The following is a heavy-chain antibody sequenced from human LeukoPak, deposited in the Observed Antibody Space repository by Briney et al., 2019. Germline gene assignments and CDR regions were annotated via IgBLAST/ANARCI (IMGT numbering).Heavy chain of an antibody. CDR1: GYTFTSYY. CDR2: TNPNSGGT. Sequence: ASVKVSCKASGYTFTSYYMHWVRQAPGQGLEWMGRTNPNSGGTNYAQKFQGRVTMTRDTSISTAYKELSRLRSDDTAVYYCARAAGWFDYWGQGTLVTVSS. V-gene: IGHV1-2*06. CDR3: ARAAGWFDY. J-gene: IGHJ4*02. D-gene: IGHD6-19*01.